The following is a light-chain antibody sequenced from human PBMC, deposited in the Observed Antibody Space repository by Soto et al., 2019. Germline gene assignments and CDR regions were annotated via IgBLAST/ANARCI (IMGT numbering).Light chain of an antibody. CDR3: QKYNSAPQT. Sequence: DIQMTQSPSSLSASVGDRVTITCRASQGIIDYLAWYQQKPGKAPKLLIYAASTLPSGVPSRFSGSGSGTAFTLTISSLQPEDVATYYCQKYNSAPQTFGQGTKVEIK. J-gene: IGKJ1*01. CDR1: QGIIDY. V-gene: IGKV1-27*01. CDR2: AAS.